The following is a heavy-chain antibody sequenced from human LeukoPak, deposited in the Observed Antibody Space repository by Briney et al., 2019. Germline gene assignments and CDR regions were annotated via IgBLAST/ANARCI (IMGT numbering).Heavy chain of an antibody. Sequence: GGSLRLSCAASGVTFSRYWMHWVRQAPGKGLVWVSRIKNDGSSTTYADAVKGRFTISRDNAKNTLYLQMNSLRAEDTAVYYCVREPYCSGGSCYTSGFDCWGQGTLVTVSA. CDR3: VREPYCSGGSCYTSGFDC. J-gene: IGHJ4*02. CDR1: GVTFSRYW. CDR2: IKNDGSST. D-gene: IGHD2-15*01. V-gene: IGHV3-74*01.